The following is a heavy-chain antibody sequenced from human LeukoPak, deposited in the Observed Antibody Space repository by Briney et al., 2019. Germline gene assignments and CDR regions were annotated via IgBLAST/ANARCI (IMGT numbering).Heavy chain of an antibody. CDR1: GYTFTSYG. CDR2: ISAYNGNT. D-gene: IGHD3-10*01. J-gene: IGHJ2*01. Sequence: ASVKVSCKASGYTFTSYGVSWVRQAPGQGLEWMGWISAYNGNTNYAQKLQGRVTMTTDTSTSTAYMELRSLRSEDTAVYYCARPYYYGYWYFDLWGRGTLVTVSS. CDR3: ARPYYYGYWYFDL. V-gene: IGHV1-18*01.